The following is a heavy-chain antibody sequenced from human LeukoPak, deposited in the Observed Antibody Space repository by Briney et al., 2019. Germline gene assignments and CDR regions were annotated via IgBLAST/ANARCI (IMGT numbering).Heavy chain of an antibody. Sequence: GGSLRLSCAASRFTFDDYGMSWVRQAPGKGLEWVSGINWNGGSTGYADSVKGRFTISRDNAKNSLYLQMNSLRAEDTALYHCARALYYDFWSGSPDDAFDIWGQGTMVTVSS. CDR2: INWNGGST. CDR1: RFTFDDYG. CDR3: ARALYYDFWSGSPDDAFDI. D-gene: IGHD3-3*01. J-gene: IGHJ3*02. V-gene: IGHV3-20*01.